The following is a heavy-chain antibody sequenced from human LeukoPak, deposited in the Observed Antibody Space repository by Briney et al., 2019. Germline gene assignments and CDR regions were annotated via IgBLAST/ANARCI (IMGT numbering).Heavy chain of an antibody. D-gene: IGHD6-13*01. V-gene: IGHV3-21*01. CDR1: GFTFSSYS. Sequence: SGGSLRLSCAASGFTFSSYSMNWVRQAPGKGLEWVSSISSSSSYIYYADSVKGRFTISRDNAKNSLYLQMNSLRAEDTAVYYCASGKYSSSSFDYWGQGTLVTVSS. J-gene: IGHJ4*02. CDR2: ISSSSSYI. CDR3: ASGKYSSSSFDY.